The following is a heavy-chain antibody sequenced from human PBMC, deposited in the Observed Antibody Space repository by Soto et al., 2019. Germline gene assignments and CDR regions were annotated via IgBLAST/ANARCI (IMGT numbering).Heavy chain of an antibody. V-gene: IGHV1-69*12. J-gene: IGHJ3*02. D-gene: IGHD3-22*01. Sequence: QVQLVQSGAEVKKPGSSVKVSCKASGGTFSSYAISWVRQAPGQGLEWMGGIIPIFGTANDAQKVQGRVTITADESTSTAYMELSSMRSEDTAVYYCAREATYYYDSSGYYVFDAFDIWGQGTMVTVSS. CDR3: AREATYYYDSSGYYVFDAFDI. CDR1: GGTFSSYA. CDR2: IIPIFGTA.